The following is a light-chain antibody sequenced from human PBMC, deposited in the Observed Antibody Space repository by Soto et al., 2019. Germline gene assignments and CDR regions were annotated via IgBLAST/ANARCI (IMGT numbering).Light chain of an antibody. CDR3: QQSYSTPLT. Sequence: DIQVTQSPSSLSASVGDRVPITCRSSQTISYYLNWYQQKPGKGPKLLIYAASNLQSGVPSRFSGRGSGTDFTLTISSLQPEDSATYYCQQSYSTPLTFGGGTKVDIK. V-gene: IGKV1-39*01. CDR1: QTISYY. J-gene: IGKJ4*01. CDR2: AAS.